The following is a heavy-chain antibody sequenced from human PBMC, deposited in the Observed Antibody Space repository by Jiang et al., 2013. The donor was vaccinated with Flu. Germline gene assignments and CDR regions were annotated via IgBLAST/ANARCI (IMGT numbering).Heavy chain of an antibody. V-gene: IGHV3-23*01. J-gene: IGHJ4*02. CDR1: DSPLAAMP. CDR2: ISGSGGST. Sequence: GGLVQPGGSRETLLVQPLDSPLAAMPLSWVRQAPGKGLEWVSAISGSGGSTYYADSVKGRFTISRDNSKNTLYLQMNSLRAEDTAVYYCAKDLGVSVAGTIRDYWGQGTLVTVSS. CDR3: AKDLGVSVAGTIRDY. D-gene: IGHD6-19*01.